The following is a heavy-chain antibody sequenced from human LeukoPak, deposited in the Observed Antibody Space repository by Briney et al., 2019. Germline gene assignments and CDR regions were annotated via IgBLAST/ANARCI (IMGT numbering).Heavy chain of an antibody. CDR3: ASFVAAAGYNWFDP. Sequence: PGGSLRLSCAASGFTFSSNYMSWVRQAPGKGLEWVSVIYSGGSTYYADSVKGRFTISRDNSKNTLYLQMNSLRAEDTAVYYCASFVAAAGYNWFDPWGQGTLVTVSS. CDR1: GFTFSSNY. D-gene: IGHD6-13*01. V-gene: IGHV3-53*01. CDR2: IYSGGST. J-gene: IGHJ5*02.